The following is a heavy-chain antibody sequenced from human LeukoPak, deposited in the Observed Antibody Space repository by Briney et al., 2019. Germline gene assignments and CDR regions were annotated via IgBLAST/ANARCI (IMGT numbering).Heavy chain of an antibody. CDR1: GHTFTGYY. Sequence: GASVTVSCKASGHTFTGYYMHWVRQAPGEGLEWMGWINPNSGGTNYAQKFQGRVTMPRDTSISTAYMELSRLRSDDTAVYYCAREPGTYCGGDCYSIFDYWGQGTLVTVSS. D-gene: IGHD2-21*02. CDR2: INPNSGGT. CDR3: AREPGTYCGGDCYSIFDY. J-gene: IGHJ4*02. V-gene: IGHV1-2*02.